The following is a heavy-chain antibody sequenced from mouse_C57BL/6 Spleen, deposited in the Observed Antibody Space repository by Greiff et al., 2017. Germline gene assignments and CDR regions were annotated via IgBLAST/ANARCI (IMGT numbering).Heavy chain of an antibody. D-gene: IGHD2-5*01. J-gene: IGHJ3*01. V-gene: IGHV1-39*01. CDR3: ASPYYSNYDWFAY. CDR2: INPNYGTT. CDR1: GYSFTDYN. Sequence: VQLKESGPELVKPGASVKISCKASGYSFTDYNMNWVKQSNGKSLEWIGVINPNYGTTSYNQKFKGKATLTVDQSSSTAYMQLNSLTSEDSAVYYCASPYYSNYDWFAYWGQGTLVTVSA.